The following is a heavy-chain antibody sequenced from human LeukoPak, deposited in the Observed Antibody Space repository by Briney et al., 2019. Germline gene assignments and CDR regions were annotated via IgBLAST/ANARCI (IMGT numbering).Heavy chain of an antibody. CDR2: ISSSSSTI. CDR3: TRVHGGYPFDS. V-gene: IGHV3-48*01. Sequence: PGGSLRLSCAASGFIFSSYSMNWVRQAPGKGLEWVSFISSSSSTIYYADSVKGRFTISRGNAKNSLYLQMNSLRAEDTAVYYCTRVHGGYPFDSWGQGTLVTVSS. D-gene: IGHD2-15*01. J-gene: IGHJ4*02. CDR1: GFIFSSYS.